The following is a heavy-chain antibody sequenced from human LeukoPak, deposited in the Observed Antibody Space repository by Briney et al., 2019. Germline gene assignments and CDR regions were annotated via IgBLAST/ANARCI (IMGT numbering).Heavy chain of an antibody. CDR1: GFTVSGNY. Sequence: PGGPLRLSCAASGFTVSGNYMSWVRQAPGKGLEWVSLLYSGGSTYYADSVKGRFSISRDNSKNTLYLQMNSLRAEDTAVYYCASRDKGYYYGMDVWGQGTTVTVSS. CDR3: ASRDKGYYYGMDV. D-gene: IGHD5-24*01. J-gene: IGHJ6*02. V-gene: IGHV3-66*01. CDR2: LYSGGST.